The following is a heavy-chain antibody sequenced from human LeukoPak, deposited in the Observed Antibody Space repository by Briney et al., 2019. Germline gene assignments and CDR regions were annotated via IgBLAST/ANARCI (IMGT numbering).Heavy chain of an antibody. J-gene: IGHJ6*03. CDR3: ATGRYYYYMDV. V-gene: IGHV3-72*01. Sequence: GGSLRLSCAASGFTFSDHYVDWVRQAPGEGLEWVGRTRKKANSYITEYAASVKGRFTISRDDLKNSLYLQMNSLKTEDTAVYYCATGRYYYYMDVWGKGTTVTVSS. CDR2: TRKKANSYIT. CDR1: GFTFSDHY.